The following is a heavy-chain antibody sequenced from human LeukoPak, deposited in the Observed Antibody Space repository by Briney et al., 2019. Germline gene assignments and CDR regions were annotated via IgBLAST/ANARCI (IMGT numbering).Heavy chain of an antibody. D-gene: IGHD4/OR15-4a*01. Sequence: ASVTVSFTASGYTFNNYGINWVRQAPGQGLEWMGWITAYNGNTNYAQNVQGRLTMTTDTSTSTAYMELRSLRVDDTAVYYCAKGAATDYFDYWGQGTLVTVSS. J-gene: IGHJ4*02. V-gene: IGHV1-18*01. CDR3: AKGAATDYFDY. CDR1: GYTFNNYG. CDR2: ITAYNGNT.